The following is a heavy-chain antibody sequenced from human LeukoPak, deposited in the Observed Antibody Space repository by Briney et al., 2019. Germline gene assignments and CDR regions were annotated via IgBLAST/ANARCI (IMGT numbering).Heavy chain of an antibody. J-gene: IGHJ4*02. CDR3: ARLRGYSYGYGDY. CDR1: GFTFSSYS. CDR2: ISSSGNTI. V-gene: IGHV3-48*04. Sequence: GGSLRLSCAASGFTFSSYSMNWVRQAPGKGLEWVSYISSSGNTIDYADSVKGRFTISRDNAKNSLYLQMVSLRAEDTAVYYCARLRGYSYGYGDYWGQGTLVAVSS. D-gene: IGHD5-18*01.